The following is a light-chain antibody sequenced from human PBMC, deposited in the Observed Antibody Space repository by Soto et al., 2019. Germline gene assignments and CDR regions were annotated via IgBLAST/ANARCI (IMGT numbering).Light chain of an antibody. J-gene: IGKJ4*01. CDR2: TAS. Sequence: DIQMTQFPSSLSASVGDRVTITCRASRSISNYLNWYQQKPGKAPKLLMYTASTLQSGVPSRFSGGGFGTNFTLTISSLQHEDLEIYYCQQTYSPLLTFGEGPKVEIK. V-gene: IGKV1-39*01. CDR3: QQTYSPLLT. CDR1: RSISNY.